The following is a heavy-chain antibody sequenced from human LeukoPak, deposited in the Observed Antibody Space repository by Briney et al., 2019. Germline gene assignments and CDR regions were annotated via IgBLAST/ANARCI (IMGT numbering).Heavy chain of an antibody. CDR3: ARDIGMAMLPFHY. Sequence: GGSLRLSCAASGFTFSSYSMNWVRQAPGKGLEWVSSISSSSSYIYYADSVKGRFTISRDNAKNSLYLQMNSLRAEDTAVYYCARDIGMAMLPFHYWGQGTLVTVSS. V-gene: IGHV3-21*01. CDR2: ISSSSSYI. J-gene: IGHJ4*02. CDR1: GFTFSSYS. D-gene: IGHD2-2*01.